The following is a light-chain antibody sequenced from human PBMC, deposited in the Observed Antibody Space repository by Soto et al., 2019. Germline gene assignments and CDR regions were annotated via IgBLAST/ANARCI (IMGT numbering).Light chain of an antibody. CDR1: LDISNY. V-gene: IGKV1-27*01. CDR3: QQYKRAPLT. CDR2: TAS. Sequence: DIQMTQSPSSLSASVGDRVTITCRASLDISNYLVWYQQKPGKGPKVLIYTASTLQSGVPSRFSGSGSGTDFTLTISSLQPEDVGSYYCQQYKRAPLTFGGGTKVEIK. J-gene: IGKJ4*01.